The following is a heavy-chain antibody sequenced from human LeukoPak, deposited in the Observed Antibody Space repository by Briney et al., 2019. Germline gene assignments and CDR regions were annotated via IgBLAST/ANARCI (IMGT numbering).Heavy chain of an antibody. CDR3: ARAIVHLLLRQEWFDP. D-gene: IGHD3-10*01. Sequence: GGSLRLSCAASGFTFSGYSMNWVRQAPGKGLEWVSYISSSSSPKYYTDSVKGRFTISRDNAKNSLYLQMNSLRAEDTAVYYCARAIVHLLLRQEWFDPWGQGTLVTVSS. CDR1: GFTFSGYS. V-gene: IGHV3-48*04. J-gene: IGHJ5*02. CDR2: ISSSSSPK.